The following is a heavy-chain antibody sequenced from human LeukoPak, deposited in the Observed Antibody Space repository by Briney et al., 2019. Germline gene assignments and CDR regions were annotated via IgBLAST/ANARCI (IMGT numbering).Heavy chain of an antibody. CDR2: IYYSGST. D-gene: IGHD6-13*01. Sequence: PSETLSLTCTVSGGSISSYYWSWIRQPPGKGLEWIGYIYYSGSTNYNPSLKSRVTISVDTSKNQFSLKLSSVTAADTAVYYCAGDRAAAAIFTTGYWGQGTLVTVSS. CDR1: GGSISSYY. J-gene: IGHJ4*02. CDR3: AGDRAAAAIFTTGY. V-gene: IGHV4-59*01.